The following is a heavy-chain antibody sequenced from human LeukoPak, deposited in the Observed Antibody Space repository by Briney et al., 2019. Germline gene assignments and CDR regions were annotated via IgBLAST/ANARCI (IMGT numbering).Heavy chain of an antibody. D-gene: IGHD3-22*01. CDR1: GGSISSGGYY. CDR3: ARLWSYYDSSGYYYEAYWYFDL. Sequence: SETLSLTCTVSGGSISSGGYYWSWIRQHPGKGLEWIGYIYYSGSTYYNPSLKSRVTISVDTSKNQFSLKLSSVTAADTAVYYCARLWSYYDSSGYYYEAYWYFDLWGRGTLVTVSS. CDR2: IYYSGST. V-gene: IGHV4-31*03. J-gene: IGHJ2*01.